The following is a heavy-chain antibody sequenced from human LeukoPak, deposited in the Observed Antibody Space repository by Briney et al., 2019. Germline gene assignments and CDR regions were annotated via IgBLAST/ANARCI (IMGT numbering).Heavy chain of an antibody. J-gene: IGHJ5*02. CDR3: AKVFLRWGFDP. D-gene: IGHD2-21*01. CDR2: ISGSGGST. CDR1: GFIFSSYA. V-gene: IGHV3-23*01. Sequence: GGSLRLSCAASGFIFSSYAMSWVSHAPGKWLGWGSAISGSGGSTYYADSVKGRFTISRDNSKITLYLQMNSLRAEDTAVYYCAKVFLRWGFDPWGQGTLVTVSS.